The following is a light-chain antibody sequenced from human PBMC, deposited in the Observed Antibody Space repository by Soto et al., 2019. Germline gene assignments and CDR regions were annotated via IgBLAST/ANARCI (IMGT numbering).Light chain of an antibody. CDR3: QQVNNYPLI. CDR2: GAS. J-gene: IGKJ4*01. V-gene: IGKV3-15*01. CDR1: QSVHSN. Sequence: EIVMTQSPATLSLSPGETATLSCRASQSVHSNLAWFQQHPGQAPRLLIYGASSRATGIPVRFSGSGSGTEFTLTISSLQPEDFATYYCQQVNNYPLIFGGGTKVEI.